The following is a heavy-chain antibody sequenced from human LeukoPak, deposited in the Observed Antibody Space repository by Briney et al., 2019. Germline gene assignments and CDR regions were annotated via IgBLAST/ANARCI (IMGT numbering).Heavy chain of an antibody. J-gene: IGHJ5*02. Sequence: SETLSLTCTVSGGSISSYYWSWIRQPPGKGLEWIGYIYYSGSTNYNPSLKSRVTISVDTSKNQFSLKLSSVTAADTAVYYCARHLRAAVAGTSVGGLSNWFDPWGQGTLVTVSS. CDR1: GGSISSYY. D-gene: IGHD6-19*01. V-gene: IGHV4-59*08. CDR2: IYYSGST. CDR3: ARHLRAAVAGTSVGGLSNWFDP.